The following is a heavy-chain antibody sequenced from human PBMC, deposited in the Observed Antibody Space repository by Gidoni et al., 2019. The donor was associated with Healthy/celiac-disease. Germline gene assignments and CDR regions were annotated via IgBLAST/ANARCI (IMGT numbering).Heavy chain of an antibody. D-gene: IGHD1-26*01. CDR3: ARAYSGSYRQGAFDI. CDR1: GYHFPSYW. Sequence: EVPLVQSGAEVTKPGESLKIPCTGSGYHFPSYWIGWVRQIHGKGLECMGIIYPGDSDTRYSPSFQGQVTISADKSISTAYLQWSSLKASDTAMYYCARAYSGSYRQGAFDIWGQGTMVTVSS. J-gene: IGHJ3*02. V-gene: IGHV5-51*01. CDR2: IYPGDSDT.